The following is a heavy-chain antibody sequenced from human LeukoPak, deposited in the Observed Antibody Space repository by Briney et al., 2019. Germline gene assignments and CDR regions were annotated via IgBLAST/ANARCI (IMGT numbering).Heavy chain of an antibody. Sequence: ASVKVSCKASGYSFILHGISWVRQAPGEGLEWIGWISPYNGDTNYAQKFQGRLTLTTDTSTSTASMELRSLTSDDTAVYYCVRDENYGIYINFGFWGQGTVVTVSS. J-gene: IGHJ4*02. D-gene: IGHD4-17*01. CDR1: GYSFILHG. V-gene: IGHV1-18*01. CDR3: VRDENYGIYINFGF. CDR2: ISPYNGDT.